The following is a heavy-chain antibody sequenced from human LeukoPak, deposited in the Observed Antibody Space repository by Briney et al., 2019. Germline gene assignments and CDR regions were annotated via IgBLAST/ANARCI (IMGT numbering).Heavy chain of an antibody. V-gene: IGHV1-69*13. D-gene: IGHD3-3*01. CDR3: ARAYYDLLYGMDV. J-gene: IGHJ6*02. CDR2: IIPIFGTA. Sequence: SVKVSCKASGGTFSSYAISWVRQAPGQGLEWMGGIIPIFGTANYAQKFQGRVMITADESTSTAYMELSSLRSEDTAVYYCARAYYDLLYGMDVWGQGTTVTVSS. CDR1: GGTFSSYA.